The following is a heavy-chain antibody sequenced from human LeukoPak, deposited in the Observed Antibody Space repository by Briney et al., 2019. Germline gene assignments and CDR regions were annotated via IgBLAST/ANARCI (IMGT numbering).Heavy chain of an antibody. CDR1: GYTLTELS. CDR3: ATYPLLYYDSSGYSPHFGY. J-gene: IGHJ4*02. Sequence: ASVKVPCKVSGYTLTELSMHWVRQAPGKGLEWMGGFDPEDGETIYAQKFQGRVTMTEDTSTDTAYMELSSLRSEDTAVYYCATYPLLYYDSSGYSPHFGYWGQGTLVTVSS. CDR2: FDPEDGET. D-gene: IGHD3-22*01. V-gene: IGHV1-24*01.